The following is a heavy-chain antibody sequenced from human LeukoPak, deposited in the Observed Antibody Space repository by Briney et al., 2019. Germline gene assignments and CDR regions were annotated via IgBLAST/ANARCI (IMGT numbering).Heavy chain of an antibody. CDR1: GFTFSDHY. J-gene: IGHJ3*02. CDR2: TRNEAHSYTT. Sequence: GGSLRLSCEASGFTFSDHYMDWVRQAPGKGLEWVGRTRNEAHSYTTEYAASVKGRFTISRDDSENSLYLEMSSLKSEDTAVYYCARAYGGGDLLNFDAFDIWGQGTKVTVSS. CDR3: ARAYGGGDLLNFDAFDI. V-gene: IGHV3-72*01. D-gene: IGHD3-16*01.